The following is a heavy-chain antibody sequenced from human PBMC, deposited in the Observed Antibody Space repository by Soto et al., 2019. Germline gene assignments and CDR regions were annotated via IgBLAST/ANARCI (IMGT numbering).Heavy chain of an antibody. J-gene: IGHJ4*02. V-gene: IGHV6-1*01. CDR1: GDSTASNSTA. CDR3: AMTSGHFDS. Sequence: SQTLPLTCAIPGDSTASNSTAGNWIRRSPSRGLEWLGRTYYRSKSYNYYAVSVKSRIAINPDTSKNQFSLQLKSLTPDDTPIYYRAMTSGHFDSACQG. CDR2: TYYRSKSYN. D-gene: IGHD6-19*01.